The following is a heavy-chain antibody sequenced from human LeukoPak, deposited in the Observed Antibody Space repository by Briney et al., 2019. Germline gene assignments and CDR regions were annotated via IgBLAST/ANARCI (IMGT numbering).Heavy chain of an antibody. D-gene: IGHD3-10*01. CDR2: INYSGST. CDR1: GGSFSTYY. Sequence: SETLSLTCTVSGGSFSTYYWSWIRQPPGKGLEWIGYINYSGSTTYSPSLKSRVTISVDTSKSQFSLKLSSVTAADTAVYYCAREGTSAFDIWGQGTMVTVSS. J-gene: IGHJ3*02. V-gene: IGHV4-59*01. CDR3: AREGTSAFDI.